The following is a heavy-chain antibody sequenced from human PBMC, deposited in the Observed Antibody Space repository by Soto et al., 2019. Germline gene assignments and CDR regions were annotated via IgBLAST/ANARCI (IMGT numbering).Heavy chain of an antibody. CDR2: IYWDDDK. V-gene: IGHV2-5*08. D-gene: IGHD2-21*02. Sequence: SGPTLVNPTQTLTLTCPFSGFSLSTNGMCVSWIRQPPGKALEWLALIYWDDDKRYNPSLNSRLTITKDTSKNQVVLAMTNMDPVDAATYYCVQSRCGGDCLQSYSSHSYYGLDVWGQGTTVTVSS. J-gene: IGHJ6*02. CDR3: VQSRCGGDCLQSYSSHSYYGLDV. CDR1: GFSLSTNGMC.